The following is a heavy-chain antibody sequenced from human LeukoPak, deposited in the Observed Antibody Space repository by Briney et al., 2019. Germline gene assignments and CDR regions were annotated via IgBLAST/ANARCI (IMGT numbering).Heavy chain of an antibody. CDR2: IAGSGDSS. D-gene: IGHD6-19*01. Sequence: GGSLRLSCTASGFTFGDYAMSWFRQAPGKGLEWVPSIAGSGDSSYYADSVKGRFIISRDNSKDTLYLQMNNLRVEDTAVYYCARDGDTRSGWYGDRDYYYGMDVWGQGTTVTVSS. V-gene: IGHV3-23*01. CDR3: ARDGDTRSGWYGDRDYYYGMDV. J-gene: IGHJ6*02. CDR1: GFTFGDYA.